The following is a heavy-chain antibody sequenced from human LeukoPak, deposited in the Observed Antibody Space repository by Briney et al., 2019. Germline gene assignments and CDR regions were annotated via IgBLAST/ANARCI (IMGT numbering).Heavy chain of an antibody. CDR1: GFXFSTSW. J-gene: IGHJ4*02. V-gene: IGHV3-23*01. Sequence: GGSLRLSCAASGFXFSTSWIRWVRRAPGKGLEWVSAISGSGGSTYYADSVKGRFTISRDNSKNTLYLQMNSLRAEDTAVYYCAKDLGDGYNSIDYWGQGTLVTVSS. CDR3: AKDLGDGYNSIDY. CDR2: ISGSGGST. D-gene: IGHD5-24*01.